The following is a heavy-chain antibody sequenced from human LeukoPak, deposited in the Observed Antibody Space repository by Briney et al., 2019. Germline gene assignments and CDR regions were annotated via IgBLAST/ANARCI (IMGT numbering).Heavy chain of an antibody. CDR1: GYTFIAYY. V-gene: IGHV1-2*02. D-gene: IGHD3-16*02. J-gene: IGHJ6*02. Sequence: ASVKVSCRASGYTFIAYYMHWVRQAPGQGPEWMGWINPNSGGINYVQKFQGRVTMTRDTSTTTAYMELRSLRSDDTAVYYCAGNSRITFGGVVVPYYYYGMDVWGLGTTVTVSS. CDR3: AGNSRITFGGVVVPYYYYGMDV. CDR2: INPNSGGI.